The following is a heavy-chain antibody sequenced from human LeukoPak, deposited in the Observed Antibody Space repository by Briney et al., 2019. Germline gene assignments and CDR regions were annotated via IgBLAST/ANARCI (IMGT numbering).Heavy chain of an antibody. Sequence: PGGSLRLSCAASGFTFSNNAMSWVRQAPGKGLEWVSTISGSGFITCYADSVKGRFTISRDISKNTLFLQMNSLRAEDTAVYYCAKCRVTGTPYEAWGQGTLVTVSS. CDR3: AKCRVTGTPYEA. D-gene: IGHD2-21*02. CDR2: ISGSGFIT. V-gene: IGHV3-23*01. CDR1: GFTFSNNA. J-gene: IGHJ4*02.